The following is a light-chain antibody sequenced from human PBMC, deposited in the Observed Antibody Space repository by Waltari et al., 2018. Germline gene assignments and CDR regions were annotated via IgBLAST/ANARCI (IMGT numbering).Light chain of an antibody. CDR1: SSDVGAYNF. Sequence: QSALTQPASVSGSPGQSITISCTGTSSDVGAYNFVSWYQHYPGKAPKIIIYDVSNRPSGVSYRFSGSKSVNTASRTISGLQAEDEAVYYCSSFETNSASVIFGGGTMVTVL. CDR3: SSFETNSASVI. CDR2: DVS. J-gene: IGLJ2*01. V-gene: IGLV2-14*03.